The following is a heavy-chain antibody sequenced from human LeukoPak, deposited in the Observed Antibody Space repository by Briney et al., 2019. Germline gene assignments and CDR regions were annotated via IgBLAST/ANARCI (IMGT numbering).Heavy chain of an antibody. CDR3: ARQAARPGKEYGMDV. CDR2: IYPGDSDT. J-gene: IGHJ6*02. Sequence: GESLKISCKGSGYSFTSYWIGWVRQMPGKGLEWMGIIYPGDSDTRYSPSFQGQVTISADKSISTAYLQWSSLKASDTAMYYCARQAARPGKEYGMDVWGQGTTVTVSS. D-gene: IGHD6-6*01. V-gene: IGHV5-51*01. CDR1: GYSFTSYW.